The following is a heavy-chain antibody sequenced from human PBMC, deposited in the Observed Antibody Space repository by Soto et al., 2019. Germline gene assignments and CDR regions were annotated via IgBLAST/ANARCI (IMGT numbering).Heavy chain of an antibody. J-gene: IGHJ4*02. V-gene: IGHV3-23*01. D-gene: IGHD6-6*01. CDR2: ISGSGGGT. Sequence: GGPLRLSCAASGCTFSSYAVSWVRQAPGKGLEWVSTISGSGGGTYYADSVKGRFTISRDNSKNTLYLQMNSLRAEDTAVYYCARDRPYYFDYWGQGTLVTVSS. CDR3: ARDRPYYFDY. CDR1: GCTFSSYA.